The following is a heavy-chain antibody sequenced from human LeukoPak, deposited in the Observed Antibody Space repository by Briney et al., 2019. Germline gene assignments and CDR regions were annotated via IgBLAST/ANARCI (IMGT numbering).Heavy chain of an antibody. J-gene: IGHJ3*02. D-gene: IGHD2-8*01. V-gene: IGHV3-21*01. CDR1: GFTFSSYS. Sequence: GGSLRLTCAASGFTFSSYSMNWVRQAPGKGLEWVSSISSSSSYIYYADSVKGRFTISRDNSKNTLYLQMNSLRAEDTAVYYCARAIKHTNCTNGVCYTGAFDIWGQGTMVTVSS. CDR2: ISSSSSYI. CDR3: ARAIKHTNCTNGVCYTGAFDI.